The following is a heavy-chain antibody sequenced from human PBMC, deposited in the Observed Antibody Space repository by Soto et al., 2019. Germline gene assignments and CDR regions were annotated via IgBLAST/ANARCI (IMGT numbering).Heavy chain of an antibody. J-gene: IGHJ6*02. D-gene: IGHD1-7*01. CDR2: INPNSGGT. CDR1: GYTFTDYY. CDR3: ARKLELRGSYYYYYDMDV. Sequence: VASVKVSCKASGYTFTDYYMHWVRQAPGQGLEWMGWINPNSGGTNYAQKFQGRVTMTRDTSISTAYVELSRLRSDDTAVYYCARKLELRGSYYYYYDMDVWGQGTTVTVSS. V-gene: IGHV1-2*02.